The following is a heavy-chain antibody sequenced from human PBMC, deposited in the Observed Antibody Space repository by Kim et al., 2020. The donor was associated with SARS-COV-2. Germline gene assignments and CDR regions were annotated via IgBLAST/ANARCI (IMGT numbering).Heavy chain of an antibody. V-gene: IGHV4-34*10. CDR1: GGSFSGFR. D-gene: IGHD6-6*01. J-gene: IGHJ5*02. CDR3: ARYAYTSSSGWFDP. Sequence: SETLSLTCALFGGSFSGFRWSWIRQPPGRGLEWIGEIDHSGSALYNPSLKSRVTMSVDTAKSQFSLKLTSVTAADMAVYYCARYAYTSSSGWFDPWGQGILVTVSS. CDR2: IDHSGSA.